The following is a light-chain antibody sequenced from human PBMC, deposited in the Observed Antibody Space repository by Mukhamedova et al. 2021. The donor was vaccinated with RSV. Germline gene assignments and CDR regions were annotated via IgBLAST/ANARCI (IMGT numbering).Light chain of an antibody. CDR2: DAS. CDR3: QQYDNLIT. Sequence: WYQRRVHGKAPKLLIYDASNLETGVPSRFSGSGSGTDFTFTISSLQPEDIATYYCQQYDNLITFSQGTRLDIK. V-gene: IGKV1-33*01. J-gene: IGKJ5*01.